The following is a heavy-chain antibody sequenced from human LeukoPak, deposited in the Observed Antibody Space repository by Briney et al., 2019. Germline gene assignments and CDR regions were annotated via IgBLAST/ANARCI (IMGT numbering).Heavy chain of an antibody. CDR2: FDPEDGET. Sequence: ASVKVSCKVSGYTLTELSMHWVRQAPGKGLEWMGGFDPEDGETIYAQKFQGRVIMTEDTSTDTAYMELSSLRSEDTAVYYCAGGPPLRGSYDYWGQGTLVTVSS. CDR3: AGGPPLRGSYDY. D-gene: IGHD1-26*01. J-gene: IGHJ4*02. V-gene: IGHV1-24*01. CDR1: GYTLTELS.